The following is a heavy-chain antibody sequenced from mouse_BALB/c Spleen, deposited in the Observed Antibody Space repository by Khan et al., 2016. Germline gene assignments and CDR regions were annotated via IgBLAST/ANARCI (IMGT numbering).Heavy chain of an antibody. J-gene: IGHJ3*01. CDR1: GYSITSDYA. CDR2: ISYSGRT. CDR3: ARGVAY. V-gene: IGHV3-2*02. Sequence: EVKLLESGPGLVKPSQSLSLTCTVTGYSITSDYAWNWIRQFPGNKLEWMGYISYSGRTSYNPSLKSRISITRDTSKNQFFRQLNSVTTEDTATYYCARGVAYWGQGTLVTVSA.